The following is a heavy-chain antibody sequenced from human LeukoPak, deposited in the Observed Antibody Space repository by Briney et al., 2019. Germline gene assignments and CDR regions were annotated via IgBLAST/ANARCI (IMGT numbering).Heavy chain of an antibody. CDR2: IYSGGST. J-gene: IGHJ3*02. CDR3: AKGWHYDNYSIDI. D-gene: IGHD3-22*01. CDR1: GFTVSRSY. V-gene: IGHV3-66*02. Sequence: GGSLRLSCAASGFTVSRSYMNWVRQAPGKGLEWVSIIYSGGSTYYADSVKGRFTISRDTAKNTVYLQMNSLRADDTAVYYCAKGWHYDNYSIDIWGQGTMVTVSS.